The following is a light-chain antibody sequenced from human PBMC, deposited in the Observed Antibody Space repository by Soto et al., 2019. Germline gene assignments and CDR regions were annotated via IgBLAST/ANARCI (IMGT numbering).Light chain of an antibody. CDR3: VLYLGSGIWV. Sequence: QTVVTQEPPFSVSPGGTVTLTCGLSSGSVSTNYYPSWYQQTPGQAPRTLIYSTNIRSSGVPDRFSGSILGNKAALTITGAQADDESDYYCVLYLGSGIWVFGGGTQLTVL. CDR2: STN. V-gene: IGLV8-61*01. CDR1: SGSVSTNYY. J-gene: IGLJ3*02.